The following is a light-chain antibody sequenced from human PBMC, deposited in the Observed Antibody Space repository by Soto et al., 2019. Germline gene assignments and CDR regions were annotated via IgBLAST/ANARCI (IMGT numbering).Light chain of an antibody. CDR2: DAS. V-gene: IGKV1-5*01. CDR1: QGISSW. Sequence: DNQLPQSSSTLSASEGARVTITCRASQGISSWLAWYQQKAGRAPKPLIYDASSLRSGVPSRFSGFGSGTDFNFTINNLQPSDFATYYCQQYNNFPITFGQGTRLEIK. J-gene: IGKJ5*01. CDR3: QQYNNFPIT.